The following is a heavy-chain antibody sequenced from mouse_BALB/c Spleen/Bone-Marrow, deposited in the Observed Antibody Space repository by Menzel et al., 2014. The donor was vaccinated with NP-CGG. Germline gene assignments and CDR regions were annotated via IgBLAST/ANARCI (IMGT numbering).Heavy chain of an antibody. J-gene: IGHJ2*01. CDR2: INPNSGYT. V-gene: IGHV1-4*02. Sequence: QVHVKQSAAELARPGASVKMSCKASGYSLTSYTMHWVKQRPGQGLEWIGYINPNSGYTEYNQKFKDRTTLTADKSSSTAHLHLSSLTSEDSAVYYCARRVPYHFDYWGQGTTLTVSS. CDR1: GYSLTSYT. D-gene: IGHD2-10*01. CDR3: ARRVPYHFDY.